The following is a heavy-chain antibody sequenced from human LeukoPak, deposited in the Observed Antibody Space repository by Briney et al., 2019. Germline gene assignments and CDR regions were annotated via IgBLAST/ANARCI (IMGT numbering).Heavy chain of an antibody. CDR1: GGSISSSNW. Sequence: SGTLSLTCAVSGGSISSSNWWSWVRQPPGKGLEWIGYIYYSGSTYYNPSLKSRVTISVDTSKNQFSLKLSSVTAADTAVYYCARGPFDAFDIWGQGTMVTVSS. CDR2: IYYSGST. J-gene: IGHJ3*02. CDR3: ARGPFDAFDI. V-gene: IGHV4-4*02.